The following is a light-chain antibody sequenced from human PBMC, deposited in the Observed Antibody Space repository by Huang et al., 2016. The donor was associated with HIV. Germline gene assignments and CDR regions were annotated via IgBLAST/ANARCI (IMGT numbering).Light chain of an antibody. CDR2: WAS. V-gene: IGKV4-1*01. Sequence: DIVMTQSPDSLAVSLGESATIDCKSSQSVLYGSDKNNYLAWYQPKPGQPPKLLIYWASTRESGVPDRFSGSGSGTDFTLTISSLQAEDVAVYYCQQYYNTPITFGQGTRLEI. J-gene: IGKJ5*01. CDR1: QSVLYGSDKNNY. CDR3: QQYYNTPIT.